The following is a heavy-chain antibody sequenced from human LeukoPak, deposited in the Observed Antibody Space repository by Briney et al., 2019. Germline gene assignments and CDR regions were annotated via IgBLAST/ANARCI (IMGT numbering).Heavy chain of an antibody. CDR2: ISFSGST. J-gene: IGHJ4*02. V-gene: IGHV4-61*01. CDR1: RGSVNSGCYY. CDR3: ARGRMTGVFDY. Sequence: SETLSLTCTASRGSVNSGCYYWSWIRQPPGKGLEWIGYISFSGSTNYNPSLKSRVTISVDTSKNQFSLRLSSVTAADTAVYYCARGRMTGVFDYWGQGTLSTVSS. D-gene: IGHD3-9*01.